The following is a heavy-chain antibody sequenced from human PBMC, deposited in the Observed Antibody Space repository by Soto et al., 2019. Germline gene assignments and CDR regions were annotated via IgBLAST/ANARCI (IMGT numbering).Heavy chain of an antibody. D-gene: IGHD6-6*01. J-gene: IGHJ4*02. CDR2: INHSGST. V-gene: IGHV4-34*01. Sequence: QVQLQQWGAGLLKPSETLSLTCAVYGGSFSGYYWSWIRQPPGKGLEWIGEINHSGSTNYNPSLKSRVTISVDTSKNQFSLKLSSVTAADTAVYYCAREWGTSIAAAFDYWGQGTLVTVSS. CDR3: AREWGTSIAAAFDY. CDR1: GGSFSGYY.